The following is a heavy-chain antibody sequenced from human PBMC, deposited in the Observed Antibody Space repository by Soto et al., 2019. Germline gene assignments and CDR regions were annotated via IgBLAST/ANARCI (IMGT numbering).Heavy chain of an antibody. CDR3: AREVQGVTSFDY. V-gene: IGHV1-3*01. CDR2: INAGVDGT. J-gene: IGHJ4*02. Sequence: QVELVQSGPAMMQPGASVKVSCKASGFTSLSYAFHWVRQAPGQGPEWLGWINAGVDGTIYSQRYQGRLKITRDSSENIVYLEVNTLTNEDAAVYYCAREVQGVTSFDYWGQGTLVAVSS. CDR1: GFTSLSYA. D-gene: IGHD3-10*01.